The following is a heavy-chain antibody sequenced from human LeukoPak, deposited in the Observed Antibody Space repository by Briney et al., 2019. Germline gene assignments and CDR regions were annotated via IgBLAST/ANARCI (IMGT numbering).Heavy chain of an antibody. J-gene: IGHJ3*02. CDR1: GFTVSSNY. CDR3: ARESGYSYGSDAFDI. CDR2: IYSGGST. Sequence: GGSLRLSCAASGFTVSSNYMSWVRQAPGKGLEWVSVIYSGGSTYYADSVKGRFTISRDNSKNTLYLQMNSLRAEDTAVYYCARESGYSYGSDAFDIWGQGTMVTVSS. D-gene: IGHD5-18*01. V-gene: IGHV3-66*01.